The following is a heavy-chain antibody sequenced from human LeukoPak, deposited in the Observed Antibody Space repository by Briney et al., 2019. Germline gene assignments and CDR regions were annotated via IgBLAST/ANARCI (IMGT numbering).Heavy chain of an antibody. D-gene: IGHD3-9*01. CDR3: ARRGDQPSYYDILTGYFGPPPEYFDY. J-gene: IGHJ4*02. Sequence: PSETLSLTCAVYGGSFSGYYWGWIRQPPGKGLEWIGSIYYSGSTYYNPSLKSRVTISVDTSKNQFSLKLSSVTAADTAVYYCARRGDQPSYYDILTGYFGPPPEYFDYWGQGTLVTVSS. CDR1: GGSFSGYY. CDR2: IYYSGST. V-gene: IGHV4-39*01.